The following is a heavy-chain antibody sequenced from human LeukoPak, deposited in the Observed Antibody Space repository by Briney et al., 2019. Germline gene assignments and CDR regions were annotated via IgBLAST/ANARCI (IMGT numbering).Heavy chain of an antibody. V-gene: IGHV3-74*01. CDR2: INSDGSGT. CDR1: GFTFSSYW. CDR3: ACDRDYYDSSGYYNY. Sequence: GGSLRLSCAASGFTFSSYWMHWVRQAPGKGLVWVSRINSDGSGTIYADSVQGRFTISRDNAKNTLYLQMNSLRAEDTAVYYYACDRDYYDSSGYYNYWGQGTLVTVSS. J-gene: IGHJ4*02. D-gene: IGHD3-22*01.